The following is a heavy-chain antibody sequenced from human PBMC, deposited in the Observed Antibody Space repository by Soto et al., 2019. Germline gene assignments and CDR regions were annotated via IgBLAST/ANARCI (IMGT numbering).Heavy chain of an antibody. V-gene: IGHV3-64D*06. Sequence: RGSVGLSRLASGFTFSSYAMRWVRQAPRKGLEYVSAISSNGGSTYYADSVKGRFTISRDNSKNTLYLQMSSLRAEDTAVYYCVKALYSNWFDSWGQGTLVTVSS. D-gene: IGHD1-26*01. CDR2: ISSNGGST. CDR3: VKALYSNWFDS. J-gene: IGHJ5*01. CDR1: GFTFSSYA.